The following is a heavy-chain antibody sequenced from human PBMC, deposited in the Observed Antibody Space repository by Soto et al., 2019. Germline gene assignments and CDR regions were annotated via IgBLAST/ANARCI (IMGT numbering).Heavy chain of an antibody. CDR2: IIPIFGTA. V-gene: IGHV1-69*06. CDR1: GGTFSSYA. J-gene: IGHJ6*04. D-gene: IGHD6-19*01. CDR3: ARAPPVAGAGPYYNGWGG. Sequence: SVKVSCKASGGTFSSYAISWVRQAPGQGLEWMGGIIPIFGTANYAQKFQGRVTITADKSTSTAYMELSSLRSEDTAVYYCARAPPVAGAGPYYNGWGGWGKGPRFAVAS.